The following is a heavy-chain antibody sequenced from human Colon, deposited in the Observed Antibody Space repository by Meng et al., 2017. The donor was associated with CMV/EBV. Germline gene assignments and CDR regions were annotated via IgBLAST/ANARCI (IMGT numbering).Heavy chain of an antibody. CDR2: IDSSDRT. J-gene: IGHJ4*02. Sequence: GESLKISCAASGFTFSSFAMTWVRQAPGKGLEWVSTIDSSDRTYYADSVKGRFTISRDNSMNTLHLQMNSLRAEDTAVYYCAKSLVDTAMDLDEWGQETLVTVSS. CDR1: GFTFSSFA. D-gene: IGHD5-18*01. V-gene: IGHV3-23*01. CDR3: AKSLVDTAMDLDE.